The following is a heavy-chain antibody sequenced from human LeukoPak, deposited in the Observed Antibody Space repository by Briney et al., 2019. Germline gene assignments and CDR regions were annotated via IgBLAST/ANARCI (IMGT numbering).Heavy chain of an antibody. D-gene: IGHD6-6*01. J-gene: IGHJ6*02. Sequence: ASVKVSCKASGYTFTCYYMLWVPQAPGQGLEWMGIINPSGGSTSYAQKLQGRVTMTRDTSTSTVYMELSSLRSEDTAVYYCARGAARAGSGMDVWGQGTTVTVSS. CDR3: ARGAARAGSGMDV. CDR2: INPSGGST. V-gene: IGHV1-46*01. CDR1: GYTFTCYY.